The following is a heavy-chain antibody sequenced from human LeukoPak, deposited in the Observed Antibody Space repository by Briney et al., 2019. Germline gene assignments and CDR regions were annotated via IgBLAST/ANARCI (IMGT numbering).Heavy chain of an antibody. Sequence: AMSGVGQARGKGGEGVGAISGSGGSTYYADSVKARFTISRHNSKTTLYLQMNSLRAEATAVYYCAKSHSSGYRLTFDYWGQGTLVTVSS. V-gene: IGHV3-23*01. CDR1: A. CDR3: AKSHSSGYRLTFDY. J-gene: IGHJ4*02. D-gene: IGHD3-22*01. CDR2: ISGSGGST.